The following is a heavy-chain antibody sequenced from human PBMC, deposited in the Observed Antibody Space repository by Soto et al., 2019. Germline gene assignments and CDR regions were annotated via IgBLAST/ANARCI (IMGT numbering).Heavy chain of an antibody. CDR2: IYYSGST. D-gene: IGHD1-1*01. J-gene: IGHJ4*02. Sequence: PSETLSLTCTVSGGSISSSSYYWGWIRQPPGKGLEWIGSIYYSGSTYYNLSLKSRVTISVDTSKNQFSLKLSSVTAADTAVYFCARTLPNRQLFDSWSQGTLVTVSS. CDR1: GGSISSSSYY. CDR3: ARTLPNRQLFDS. V-gene: IGHV4-39*01.